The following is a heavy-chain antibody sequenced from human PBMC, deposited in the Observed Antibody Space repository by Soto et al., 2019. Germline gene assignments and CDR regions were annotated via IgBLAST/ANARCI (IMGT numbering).Heavy chain of an antibody. CDR2: ISWDGGST. CDR1: GFTFDDYT. CDR3: AKGVTATLYDAFDI. J-gene: IGHJ3*02. D-gene: IGHD2-21*02. Sequence: GGSLRLSCAASGFTFDDYTMHWVRQAPGKGLDWVSLISWDGGSTYYADSVKGRFTISRDNSKNSLYLQMNSLRTEDTALYYCAKGVTATLYDAFDIWGQGTMVTVS. V-gene: IGHV3-43*01.